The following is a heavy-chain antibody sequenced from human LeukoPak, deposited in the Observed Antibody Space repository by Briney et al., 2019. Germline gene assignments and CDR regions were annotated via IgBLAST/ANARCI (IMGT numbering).Heavy chain of an antibody. J-gene: IGHJ4*02. V-gene: IGHV3-23*01. CDR1: GFTFSNYG. D-gene: IGHD2-21*02. CDR2: ISGGGHNT. Sequence: GGTLRLSCVDSGFTFSNYGVSWVRQAPGKGLQWVSSISGGGHNTHYADSVKGRFTISRDNSKNTLYLQMNSLTSEDTAVYYCAKVKTDILIADSWGQGTLVTVSS. CDR3: AKVKTDILIADS.